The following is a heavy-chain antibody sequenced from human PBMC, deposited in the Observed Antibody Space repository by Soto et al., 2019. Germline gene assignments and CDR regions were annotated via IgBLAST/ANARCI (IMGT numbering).Heavy chain of an antibody. CDR1: GDTFSSHA. CDR2: IIPFFGAA. J-gene: IGHJ2*01. D-gene: IGHD4-17*01. Sequence: QVQLVQSGAEVKKPGSSVKVSCKASGDTFSSHAFGWVRQAPGQGLEWMGGIIPFFGAANYAQTFQGRAATTADESTTTVYMELSNLRSEDTAVYYCARGIEEMATTTAVWSFDLWGRGTLVTVSS. V-gene: IGHV1-69*01. CDR3: ARGIEEMATTTAVWSFDL.